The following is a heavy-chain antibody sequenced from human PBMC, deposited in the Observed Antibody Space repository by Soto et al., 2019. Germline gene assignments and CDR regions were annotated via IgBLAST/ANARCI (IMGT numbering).Heavy chain of an antibody. V-gene: IGHV1-69*13. CDR1: GGTFSSYA. D-gene: IGHD2-15*01. Sequence: GASVKVSCKASGGTFSSYAISWVRQAPGQGLEWMGGIIPIFGTANYAQKFQGRVTITADESTSTAYMELSSLRSEDTAVYYCARPQVSIAEALRRYYDGMDVWGQGTTVTVS. J-gene: IGHJ6*02. CDR3: ARPQVSIAEALRRYYDGMDV. CDR2: IIPIFGTA.